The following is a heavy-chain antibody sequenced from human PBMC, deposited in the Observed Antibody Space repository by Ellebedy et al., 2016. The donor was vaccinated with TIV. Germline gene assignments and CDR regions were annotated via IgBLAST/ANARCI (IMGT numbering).Heavy chain of an antibody. CDR3: ARQGVTAADDAFDI. V-gene: IGHV4-59*08. CDR1: GGSISSYY. D-gene: IGHD2-21*02. CDR2: IYYSGST. Sequence: MPSETLSLTCTVSGGSISSYYWSWIRQPPGKGLDWIGYIYYSGSTNYNPSLKSRVTISVDKSKNQFSLKLSSVTAADTAVYYCARQGVTAADDAFDIWGQGTMVTVSS. J-gene: IGHJ3*02.